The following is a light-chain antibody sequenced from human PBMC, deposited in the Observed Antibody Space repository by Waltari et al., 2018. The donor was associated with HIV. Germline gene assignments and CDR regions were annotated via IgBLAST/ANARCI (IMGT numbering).Light chain of an antibody. Sequence: MVSTQSTDTLSLPPGERATLSCRSSQSVTNYLAWYQQKSGQAPKLFNYDASNRATGVPARFNGSGSGTDFTLTITSLEPEDVGVYYCQQRTTGLGYTFGQGTKLEIK. V-gene: IGKV3-11*01. CDR2: DAS. CDR3: QQRTTGLGYT. J-gene: IGKJ2*01. CDR1: QSVTNY.